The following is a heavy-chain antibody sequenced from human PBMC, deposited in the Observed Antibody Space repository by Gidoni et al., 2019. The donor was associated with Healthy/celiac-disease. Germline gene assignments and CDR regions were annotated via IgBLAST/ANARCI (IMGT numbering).Heavy chain of an antibody. D-gene: IGHD2-15*01. CDR3: AGVSCSGGSCYPRHLPDAFDI. CDR2: GST. Sequence: GSTYYNPSLKSRVTISVDTSKNQFSLKLCSVTAADTAVYYCAGVSCSGGSCYPRHLPDAFDIWGQGTMVTVSS. V-gene: IGHV4-31*02. J-gene: IGHJ3*02.